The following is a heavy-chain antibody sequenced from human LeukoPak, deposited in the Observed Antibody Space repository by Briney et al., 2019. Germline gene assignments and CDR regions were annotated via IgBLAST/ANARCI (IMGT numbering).Heavy chain of an antibody. CDR1: GFTFNSYE. V-gene: IGHV3-48*03. Sequence: GGSLRLSCGAPGFTFNSYEMNWVRQSPGKGREGVSYISSGGSTKYYADSVKGRFTISRDNAKNSLYLKMNSLRSEDTAVYYCAREWGNIGYWGQGTLVTVSS. CDR2: ISSGGSTK. CDR3: AREWGNIGY. D-gene: IGHD3-16*01. J-gene: IGHJ4*02.